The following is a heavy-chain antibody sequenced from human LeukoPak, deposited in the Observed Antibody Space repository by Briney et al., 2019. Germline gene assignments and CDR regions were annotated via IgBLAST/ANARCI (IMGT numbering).Heavy chain of an antibody. Sequence: PSETLSLTCTVSGGSISSYYWSWIRQPAGKGLERIGRIYTSGSTNYNPSLKSRVTMSVDTSKNQFSLKLSSVTAADTAVYYCARDRYCSGGSCYFNWFDPWGQGTLVTVSS. CDR3: ARDRYCSGGSCYFNWFDP. CDR2: IYTSGST. V-gene: IGHV4-4*07. J-gene: IGHJ5*02. CDR1: GGSISSYY. D-gene: IGHD2-15*01.